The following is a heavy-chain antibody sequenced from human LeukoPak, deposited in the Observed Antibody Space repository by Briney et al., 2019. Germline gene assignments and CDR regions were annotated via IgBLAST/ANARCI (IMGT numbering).Heavy chain of an antibody. J-gene: IGHJ4*02. CDR3: ARGRWLRSAFDY. CDR1: GGSFSGYY. CDR2: INHSGST. D-gene: IGHD5-12*01. V-gene: IGHV4-34*01. Sequence: SETLSLTCAVYGGSFSGYYWSWIRQPPGKGLEWIGEINHSGSTNYNPSLKSRVTISVDTSKNQFSLKLSSVTAADTAVYYCARGRWLRSAFDYWGQGTLVTVSS.